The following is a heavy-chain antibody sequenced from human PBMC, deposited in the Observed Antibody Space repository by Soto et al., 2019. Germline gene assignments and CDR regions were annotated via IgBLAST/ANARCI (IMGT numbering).Heavy chain of an antibody. CDR3: AHGALYYYGSGSYVYFDY. J-gene: IGHJ4*02. Sequence: SETLSLTCVVSGGSISSSNWWSWVRQPPGKGLEWIGEMFHSGATNYNPSLKSRVTITKDTSKNQVVLTMTNMDPVDTATYYCAHGALYYYGSGSYVYFDYWGQGTLVTVSS. CDR2: MFHSGAT. CDR1: GGSISSSNW. V-gene: IGHV4-4*02. D-gene: IGHD3-10*01.